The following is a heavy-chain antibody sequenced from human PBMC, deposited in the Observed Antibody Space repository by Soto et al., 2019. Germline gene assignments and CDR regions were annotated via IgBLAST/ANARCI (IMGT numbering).Heavy chain of an antibody. V-gene: IGHV4-39*01. D-gene: IGHD6-19*01. CDR2: IYYSGST. J-gene: IGHJ4*02. CDR3: ARLGSHSSGWYADY. CDR1: GGSISSSSYY. Sequence: QLQLQESGPGLVKPSETLSLTCTVSGGSISSSSYYWGWIRQPPGKGLEWIGSIYYSGSTYYNPSLKSRVTISVDTSKNQFSLKLSSVTAADTAVYYCARLGSHSSGWYADYWGQGTLVTVSS.